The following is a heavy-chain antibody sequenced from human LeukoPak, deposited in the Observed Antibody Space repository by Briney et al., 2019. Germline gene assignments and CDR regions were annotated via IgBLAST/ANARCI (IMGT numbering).Heavy chain of an antibody. D-gene: IGHD1-26*01. Sequence: PGGSLRLSCAASGFTFSDYYMSWIRQAPGKGLEWVSYISSSSYTIYYADSVKGRFTISRDNAKNSLYLQMDSLRAEDTALYFCARFMGAINYLWIDPWGQGILVTVSS. CDR1: GFTFSDYY. CDR2: ISSSSYTI. CDR3: ARFMGAINYLWIDP. V-gene: IGHV3-11*04. J-gene: IGHJ5*02.